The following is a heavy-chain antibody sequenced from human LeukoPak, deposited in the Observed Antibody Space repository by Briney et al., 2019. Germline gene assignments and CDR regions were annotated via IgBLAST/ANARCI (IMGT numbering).Heavy chain of an antibody. CDR3: ARGAVIQYSSSWYSHLFSDY. J-gene: IGHJ4*02. D-gene: IGHD6-13*01. Sequence: GGSLRLSCAASGFSFSSYAMTWVRQAPGKGLEWVSTISISGGTTYYADSVKGRFTISRDNSKNTLYLQMNSLRAEDTAVYYCARGAVIQYSSSWYSHLFSDYWGQGTLVTVSS. V-gene: IGHV3-23*01. CDR1: GFSFSSYA. CDR2: ISISGGTT.